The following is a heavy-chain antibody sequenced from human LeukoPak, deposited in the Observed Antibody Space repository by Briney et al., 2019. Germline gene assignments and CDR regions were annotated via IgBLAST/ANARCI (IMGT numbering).Heavy chain of an antibody. CDR2: IYSGGST. J-gene: IGHJ6*03. V-gene: IGHV3-66*02. Sequence: RLSCAAPRFSISSNSRRWLHHAKGKGLEWVSVIYSGGSTYYADSVKGRFNISRDNSKNTLYLQMNSLRAEDTAVYYCARLPGPYYYYYMDVWGKGTTVTVSS. CDR1: RFSISSNS. CDR3: ARLPGPYYYYYMDV.